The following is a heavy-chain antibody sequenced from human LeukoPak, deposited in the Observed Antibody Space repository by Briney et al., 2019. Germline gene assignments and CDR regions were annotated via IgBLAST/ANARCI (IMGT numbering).Heavy chain of an antibody. J-gene: IGHJ4*02. Sequence: SVKVSCKASGGTFSSYAISWVRQAPGQGLEWMGRIIPILGIANYAQKFRGRVTITADKSTSTAYMELSSLRSEDTAVYYCARGSAAGNYWGQGTLVTVSS. D-gene: IGHD6-13*01. CDR1: GGTFSSYA. CDR3: ARGSAAGNY. CDR2: IIPILGIA. V-gene: IGHV1-69*04.